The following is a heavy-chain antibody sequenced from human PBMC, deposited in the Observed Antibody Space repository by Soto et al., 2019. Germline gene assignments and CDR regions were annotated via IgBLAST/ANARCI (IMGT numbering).Heavy chain of an antibody. CDR3: ARPTIINVGGAFDI. J-gene: IGHJ3*02. CDR2: ISYSGST. Sequence: SETLSLTCTVSGGSISSSYYYWGWIRQPPGKGLEWIGSISYSGSTYYNPSLKSRVTISVDTSNNQFSLKLSSVTAADTAVYYCARPTIINVGGAFDIWGQGTMVTVS. V-gene: IGHV4-39*01. D-gene: IGHD3-10*02. CDR1: GGSISSSYYY.